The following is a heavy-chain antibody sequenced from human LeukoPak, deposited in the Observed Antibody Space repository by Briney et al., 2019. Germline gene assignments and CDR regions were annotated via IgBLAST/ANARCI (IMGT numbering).Heavy chain of an antibody. Sequence: GGSLRLSCATSGFTFSNYWMNWVRQAPGEGLEWVAIIRADGGEKHYVDSVRGRFTVSRDNAKNSPYLQMISLRAEDTAVYYCATSDSGPENWGQGTLVTVSS. CDR2: IRADGGEK. V-gene: IGHV3-7*01. CDR3: ATSDSGPEN. J-gene: IGHJ4*02. CDR1: GFTFSNYW. D-gene: IGHD2-15*01.